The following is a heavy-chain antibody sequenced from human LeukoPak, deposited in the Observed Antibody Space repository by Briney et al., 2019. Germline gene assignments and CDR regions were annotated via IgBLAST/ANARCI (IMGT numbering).Heavy chain of an antibody. Sequence: PSETLSLTCTVSGGSISSTRYYWGWIRQPPGKGLEWIGGIYYIGSTYYNPSLKSRFTISVDTSKNQFSLKLRSVTAADTAVYYCARHVNSNGSPSDYWGQGTLVTVSS. CDR2: IYYIGST. CDR3: ARHVNSNGSPSDY. D-gene: IGHD1-26*01. CDR1: GGSISSTRYY. V-gene: IGHV4-39*01. J-gene: IGHJ4*02.